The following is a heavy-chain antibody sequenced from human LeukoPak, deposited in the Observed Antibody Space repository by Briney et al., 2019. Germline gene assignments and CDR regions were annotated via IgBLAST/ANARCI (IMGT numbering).Heavy chain of an antibody. J-gene: IGHJ4*02. Sequence: GASVKVSCKASGYTFTSYGISWVRQAPGQGLEWMGWISAYNGNTNYAQKLQGRVTMTTDTSTSTAYMELRSLGSDDTAVYYCARDRGYCSGGSCYSVAYWGQGTLVTVSS. CDR3: ARDRGYCSGGSCYSVAY. V-gene: IGHV1-18*01. CDR1: GYTFTSYG. CDR2: ISAYNGNT. D-gene: IGHD2-15*01.